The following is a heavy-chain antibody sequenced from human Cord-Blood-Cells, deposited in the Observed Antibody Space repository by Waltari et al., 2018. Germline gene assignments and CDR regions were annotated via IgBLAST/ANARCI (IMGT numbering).Heavy chain of an antibody. Sequence: EVQLVESGGGLVQPGGSRRFSCAASGCTFSSYAMSWVRQAPGKGLEWVSAISGSGGSTYYADSVKGRFTISRDNSKNTLYLQMNSLRAEDTAVYYCAKDTDIVVVVAAIPVGGMDVWGQGTTVTVSS. D-gene: IGHD2-15*01. CDR3: AKDTDIVVVVAAIPVGGMDV. CDR2: ISGSGGST. V-gene: IGHV3-23*04. J-gene: IGHJ6*02. CDR1: GCTFSSYA.